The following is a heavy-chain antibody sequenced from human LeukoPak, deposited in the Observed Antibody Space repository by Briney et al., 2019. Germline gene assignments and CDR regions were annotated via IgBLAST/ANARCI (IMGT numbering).Heavy chain of an antibody. D-gene: IGHD6-13*01. Sequence: GGSLRLSCADSGFTFSSYWMHWVRQAPGKGLVWVSRINGDGGSSYYAGSVKGRFTISRDNSKNTLYLQMNSLRAEDTAVYYCAQDRRPNSYTSSWLDYWGQGTLITVSS. J-gene: IGHJ4*02. CDR3: AQDRRPNSYTSSWLDY. CDR2: INGDGGSS. V-gene: IGHV3-74*01. CDR1: GFTFSSYW.